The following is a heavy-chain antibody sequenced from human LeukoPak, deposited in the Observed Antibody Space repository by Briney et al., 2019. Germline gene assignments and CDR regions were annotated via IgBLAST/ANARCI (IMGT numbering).Heavy chain of an antibody. J-gene: IGHJ4*02. Sequence: GASVKVSCKASGGTFSSYAISWVRQAPGQGLEWMGGIIPIFGTANYAQKFQGRVTITADKSTSTAYMELSSLRSEDTAVYYCASVLSGYSYGYYYWGQGTLVTVSS. CDR2: IIPIFGTA. V-gene: IGHV1-69*06. D-gene: IGHD5-18*01. CDR3: ASVLSGYSYGYYY. CDR1: GGTFSSYA.